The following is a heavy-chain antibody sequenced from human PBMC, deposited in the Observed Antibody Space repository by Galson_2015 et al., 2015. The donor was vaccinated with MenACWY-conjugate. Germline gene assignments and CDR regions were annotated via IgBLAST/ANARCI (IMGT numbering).Heavy chain of an antibody. V-gene: IGHV3-23*01. D-gene: IGHD3-22*01. Sequence: SLRLSCAVSGFTFSSYAISWVRQAPGKGLEWVSGISASGSSTSYVDSVKGRFTISRDNSKNTVYLQMNSLRVEDTAVYYCARKKESSSSVRTVASFDPCGQGTLVTVSS. CDR3: ARKKESSSSVRTVASFDP. CDR2: ISASGSST. J-gene: IGHJ5*02. CDR1: GFTFSSYA.